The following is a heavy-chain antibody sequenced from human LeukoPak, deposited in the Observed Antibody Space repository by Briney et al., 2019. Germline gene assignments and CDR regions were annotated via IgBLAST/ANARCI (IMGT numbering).Heavy chain of an antibody. V-gene: IGHV3-23*01. CDR1: GFTFSSYA. J-gene: IGHJ4*02. D-gene: IGHD4-11*01. Sequence: PGGSLRLSCAASGFTFSSYAMSWVRQAPGKGLEWVSAISGSGGSTYYAGSVKGRFTISRDNSKNTLYLQMNSLRAEDTAVYYCAKDFSAVPIFDYWGQGTLVTVSS. CDR3: AKDFSAVPIFDY. CDR2: ISGSGGST.